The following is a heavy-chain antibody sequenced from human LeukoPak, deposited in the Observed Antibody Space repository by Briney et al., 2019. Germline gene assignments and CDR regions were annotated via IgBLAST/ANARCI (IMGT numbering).Heavy chain of an antibody. V-gene: IGHV3-53*04. Sequence: GGSLRLSCAASGFTVSSNYMSWVRQAPGKGLEWVSVIYSGGSTYYADSVKGRFTISRHNSKNTLYLQMNSLRAEDTAVYYCARVLSGYYHYWGQGTLVTVTS. D-gene: IGHD3-3*01. CDR1: GFTVSSNY. CDR2: IYSGGST. CDR3: ARVLSGYYHY. J-gene: IGHJ4*02.